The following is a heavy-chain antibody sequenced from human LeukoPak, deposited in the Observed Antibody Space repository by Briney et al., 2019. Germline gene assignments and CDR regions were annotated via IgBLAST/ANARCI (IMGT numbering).Heavy chain of an antibody. D-gene: IGHD3-16*01. CDR1: GDSITSSKW. CDR3: ASGSHAVTTHFDY. V-gene: IGHV4-4*02. J-gene: IGHJ4*02. Sequence: PSETLSLTCAVSGDSITSSKWWSWVRQSPEKVVEWIGEIYHSGATNYNPSLKSRVTISVDKSKNQLSLNLSSVTAADTAVYYCASGSHAVTTHFDYWGQGTLVTVSS. CDR2: IYHSGAT.